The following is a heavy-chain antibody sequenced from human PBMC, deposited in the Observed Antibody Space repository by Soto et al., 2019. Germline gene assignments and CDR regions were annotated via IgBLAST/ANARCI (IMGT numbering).Heavy chain of an antibody. CDR1: AFRFSTYD. D-gene: IGHD2-15*01. CDR3: ARDRCYDGTCYSASDS. Sequence: LRLSCSASAFRFSTYDMDWLRQAPGKGPEWIAHISTTSFTIYYADSVKGRFTISRDNARNSLYLEMNSLRVEDTAVYYCARDRCYDGTCYSASDSWGQGTLVTVSS. V-gene: IGHV3-48*01. J-gene: IGHJ5*01. CDR2: ISTTSFTI.